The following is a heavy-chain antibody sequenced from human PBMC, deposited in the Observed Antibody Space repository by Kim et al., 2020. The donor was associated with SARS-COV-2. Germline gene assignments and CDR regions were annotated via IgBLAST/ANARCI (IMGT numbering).Heavy chain of an antibody. V-gene: IGHV4-31*03. D-gene: IGHD6-19*01. CDR2: IYYSGST. CDR1: GGSISSGGYY. CDR3: ARRRSGIAVNWFDP. J-gene: IGHJ5*02. Sequence: SETLSLTCTVSGGSISSGGYYWSWIRQHPGKGLEWIGYIYYSGSTYYNPSLKSRVTISVDTSKNQFSLKLSSVTAADTAVYYCARRRSGIAVNWFDPWGQGTLVTVSS.